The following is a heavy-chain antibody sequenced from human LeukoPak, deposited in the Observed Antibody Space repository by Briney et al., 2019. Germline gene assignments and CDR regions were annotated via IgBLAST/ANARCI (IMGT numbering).Heavy chain of an antibody. CDR1: GFTFSSYA. V-gene: IGHV3-23*01. J-gene: IGHJ4*02. CDR3: ARRSGDREFEY. CDR2: ISGSGGST. Sequence: GGSLRLSCAASGFTFSSYAMTWVRQAPGKGLEWVSAISGSGGSTHYTDSVKGRFTISRDNSKNILYLQMNSLRVEDTAVYYCARRSGDREFEYWGQGTRVTVSS. D-gene: IGHD7-27*01.